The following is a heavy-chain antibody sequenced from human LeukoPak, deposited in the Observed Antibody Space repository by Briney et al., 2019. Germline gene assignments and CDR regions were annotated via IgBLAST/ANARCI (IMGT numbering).Heavy chain of an antibody. CDR3: ARGVPGAIGYFQH. J-gene: IGHJ1*01. CDR2: IRSKANSYAT. CDR1: GFTFSGSA. D-gene: IGHD2-2*01. Sequence: GGSLKLSCAASGFTFSGSAMHWVRQASGKGLEWVGRIRSKANSYATAYAASVKGRFTISRDNAKNSLYLQMNSLRAEDTAVYYCARGVPGAIGYFQHWGQGTLVTVSS. V-gene: IGHV3-73*01.